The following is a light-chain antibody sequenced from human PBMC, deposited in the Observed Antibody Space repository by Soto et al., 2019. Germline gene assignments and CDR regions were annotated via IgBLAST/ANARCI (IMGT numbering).Light chain of an antibody. V-gene: IGKV1-6*01. J-gene: IGKJ1*01. CDR2: AAS. Sequence: IQLTHAPSSLYESVVDRVIITFLASQAIRTALGWYQQKPGKVPKLLIYAASILQSGVPSRFSGSGSGTDFTLTISSLQPEDFATYYCLLDFRYFWAFGQGNKGDIK. CDR3: LLDFRYFWA. CDR1: QAIRTA.